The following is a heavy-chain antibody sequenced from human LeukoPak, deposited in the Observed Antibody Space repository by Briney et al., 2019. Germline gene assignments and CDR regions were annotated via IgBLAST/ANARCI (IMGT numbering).Heavy chain of an antibody. CDR3: ARDRAYGSGKYWFDP. J-gene: IGHJ5*02. Sequence: AAVTVSFKASGYTFTVYYLHWVRQAPGQGQEWMGWINPNSGGTNYAQKFQGRVTMTRDTSISTAYMELSRLRSDDTAVYYCARDRAYGSGKYWFDPWGQGTLVTVSS. CDR2: INPNSGGT. V-gene: IGHV1-2*02. D-gene: IGHD3-10*01. CDR1: GYTFTVYY.